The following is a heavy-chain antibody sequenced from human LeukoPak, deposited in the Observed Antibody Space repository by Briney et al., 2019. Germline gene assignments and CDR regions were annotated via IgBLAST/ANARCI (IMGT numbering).Heavy chain of an antibody. D-gene: IGHD6-19*01. CDR1: GYTFTGYY. V-gene: IGHV1-2*02. CDR3: AIFPDSRGWYPYFDY. J-gene: IGHJ4*02. Sequence: ASVKVSCKASGYTFTGYYMHWVRQAPGQGLEWMGWINPNSGGTNYPQKFQGRVTMTRDTSISTAYMGLSRLRSDDTAVYFCAIFPDSRGWYPYFDYWGQGTLVTVPS. CDR2: INPNSGGT.